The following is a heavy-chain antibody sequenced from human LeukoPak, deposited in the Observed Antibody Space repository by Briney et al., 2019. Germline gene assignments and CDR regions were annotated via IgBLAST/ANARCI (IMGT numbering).Heavy chain of an antibody. V-gene: IGHV1-18*01. D-gene: IGHD2-2*01. CDR1: GYTFNSYG. CDR3: ARASYCSSTSCYLGGDSDY. CDR2: ISAYNGNT. J-gene: IGHJ4*02. Sequence: ASVKVSCKASGYTFNSYGISWVRQAPGQGLEWMGWISAYNGNTNYAQKLQGRVTMTTDTSTSTAYMELRSLRSDDTAVYYCARASYCSSTSCYLGGDSDYWGQGTLVTVSS.